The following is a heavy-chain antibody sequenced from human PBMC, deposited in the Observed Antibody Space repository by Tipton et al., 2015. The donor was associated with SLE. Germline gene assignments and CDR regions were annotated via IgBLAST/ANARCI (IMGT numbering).Heavy chain of an antibody. J-gene: IGHJ6*02. CDR2: ISYDGDNK. V-gene: IGHV3-30-3*01. Sequence: SLRLSCAASGFTFSSYAMHWVRQAPGKGLEWVAVISYDGDNKYYTDSVKGRFTISRDNSKNTLYLQMNSLRAEDTAVYYCARDTEDYEPGVPDRDYYGMDVWGQGPPVTVSS. D-gene: IGHD4-17*01. CDR3: ARDTEDYEPGVPDRDYYGMDV. CDR1: GFTFSSYA.